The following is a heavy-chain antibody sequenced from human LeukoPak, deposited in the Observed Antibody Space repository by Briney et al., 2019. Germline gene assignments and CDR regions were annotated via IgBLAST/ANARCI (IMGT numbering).Heavy chain of an antibody. Sequence: GGSLRLSCTASGFTFSNYNMNWVRQAPGKGLEWLSYISSSTSDIYYADSVKGRFTISRDNAKNSLYLQMNSLRAEDTAVYYCAKAHHGDYFFYFDYWGQGTLVTVSS. J-gene: IGHJ4*02. V-gene: IGHV3-48*01. CDR1: GFTFSNYN. D-gene: IGHD4-17*01. CDR3: AKAHHGDYFFYFDY. CDR2: ISSSTSDI.